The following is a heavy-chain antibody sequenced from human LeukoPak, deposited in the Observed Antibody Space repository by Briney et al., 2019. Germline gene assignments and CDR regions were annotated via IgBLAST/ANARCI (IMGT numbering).Heavy chain of an antibody. CDR3: ARGRARARYFDL. J-gene: IGHJ2*01. Sequence: SETLSLTCAVYGGSFSGYYWSWIRQPPGKGLEWIGEINHSGSTNYNPSLKSRVTISVDTSKNQFSLKPSSVTAADTAVYYCARGRARARYFDLWGRGTLVTVSS. V-gene: IGHV4-34*01. CDR1: GGSFSGYY. CDR2: INHSGST.